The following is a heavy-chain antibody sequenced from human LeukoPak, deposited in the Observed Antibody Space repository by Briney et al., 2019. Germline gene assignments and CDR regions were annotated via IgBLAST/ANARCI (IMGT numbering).Heavy chain of an antibody. V-gene: IGHV1-24*01. D-gene: IGHD3-22*01. Sequence: ASVKVSCKVSGYTLTELSIHWVRQAPGKGLEWMGGFDPEDGGAIYAQKFQGRVTVTEDTSTDTAYMELSSLRSADTAVYYCATVSYNGSGYYAGAFDIWGQGTMVTVSS. CDR1: GYTLTELS. J-gene: IGHJ3*02. CDR3: ATVSYNGSGYYAGAFDI. CDR2: FDPEDGGA.